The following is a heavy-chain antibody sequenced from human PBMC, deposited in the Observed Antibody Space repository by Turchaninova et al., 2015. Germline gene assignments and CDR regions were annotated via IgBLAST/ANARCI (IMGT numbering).Heavy chain of an antibody. CDR3: TRDVSNFVLGSSDY. Sequence: EVQLVESRGGLVQPGRSLRLSCTTSGFTFGHYALSLVRQAPGKGLEWVSCIRSKAYGGTTGYATSVKGRLTISRDDSKSIAYFQMDSLNTEDTALYYWTRDVSNFVLGSSDYWGPGALVTASS. CDR1: GFTFGHYA. CDR2: IRSKAYGGTT. V-gene: IGHV3-49*04. J-gene: IGHJ4*02. D-gene: IGHD3-16*01.